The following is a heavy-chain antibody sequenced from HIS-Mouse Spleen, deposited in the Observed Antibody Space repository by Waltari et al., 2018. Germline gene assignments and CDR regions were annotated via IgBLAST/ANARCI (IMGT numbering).Heavy chain of an antibody. Sequence: EVQLLESGGGLVQPGGSLGLSCAASGFTFSSYAMSWVRQAPGKGLEWVSAISGSGGSTYYADSVKGRFTISRDNSKNTLYLQMNSLRAEDTAVYYCAQNYYGSGSYYYWGQGTLVTVSS. CDR1: GFTFSSYA. CDR3: AQNYYGSGSYYY. V-gene: IGHV3-23*01. CDR2: ISGSGGST. D-gene: IGHD3-10*01. J-gene: IGHJ4*02.